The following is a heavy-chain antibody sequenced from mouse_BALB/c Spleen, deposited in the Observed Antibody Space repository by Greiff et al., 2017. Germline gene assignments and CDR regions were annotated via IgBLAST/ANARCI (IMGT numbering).Heavy chain of an antibody. J-gene: IGHJ3*01. Sequence: VQLQQSGAELVRPGASVTLSCKASGYTFTDYEMHWVKQTPVHGLEWIGAIDPETGGTAYTQKFKGKATLTADKSSSTAYMELRSLTSEDSAVYYCTRERWGAYWGQGTLVTVSA. CDR1: GYTFTDYE. CDR2: IDPETGGT. V-gene: IGHV1-15*01. CDR3: TRERWGAY. D-gene: IGHD2-3*01.